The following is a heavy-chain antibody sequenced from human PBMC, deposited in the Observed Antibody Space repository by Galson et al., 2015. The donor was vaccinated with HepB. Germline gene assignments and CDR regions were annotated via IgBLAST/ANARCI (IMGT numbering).Heavy chain of an antibody. CDR2: ISSSSSYI. D-gene: IGHD3-22*01. CDR1: GFTFSSYS. J-gene: IGHJ4*02. V-gene: IGHV3-21*01. Sequence: SLRLSCAASGFTFSSYSMNWVRQAPGKGLEWVSSISSSSSYIYYADSVKGRFTISRDNAKNSLYLQMNSLRAEDTAVYYCATYYYDSSGYYYVDYWGQGTLVTVSS. CDR3: ATYYYDSSGYYYVDY.